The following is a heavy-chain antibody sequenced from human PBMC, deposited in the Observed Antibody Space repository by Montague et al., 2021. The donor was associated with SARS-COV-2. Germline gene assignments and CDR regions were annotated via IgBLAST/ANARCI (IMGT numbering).Heavy chain of an antibody. Sequence: SETLSLTCAVHGTSFSGYYWNWIRQPPGKGLEWIGEINHGGSTKYCPSLKSRHTISADTSKNQFSLKLTSVAAADTAVYYCARLRDGVVPSPILGVGPYYSYYYMDVWGRGTTVTVSS. CDR2: INHGGST. J-gene: IGHJ6*03. CDR1: GTSFSGYY. CDR3: ARLRDGVVPSPILGVGPYYSYYYMDV. D-gene: IGHD3-10*01. V-gene: IGHV4-34*01.